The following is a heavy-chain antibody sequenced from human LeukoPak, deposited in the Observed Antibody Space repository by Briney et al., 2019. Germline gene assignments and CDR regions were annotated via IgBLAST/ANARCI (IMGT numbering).Heavy chain of an antibody. CDR2: IYYSGYT. CDR1: GASVSSGSNY. J-gene: IGHJ1*01. CDR3: ARGRDDYDSSGYLPFQH. V-gene: IGHV4-61*01. Sequence: SETLSLTCTVSGASVSSGSNYWSWIRQPPGKGLEWIGYIYYSGYTNHNPSLKSRVTISADTSKNQFSLKLSSVTAADTAVYYCARGRDDYDSSGYLPFQHWGQGTLVSVSS. D-gene: IGHD3-22*01.